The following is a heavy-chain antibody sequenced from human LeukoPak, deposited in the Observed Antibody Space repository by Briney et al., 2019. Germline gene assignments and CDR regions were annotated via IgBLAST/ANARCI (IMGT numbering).Heavy chain of an antibody. CDR2: IYYSGST. J-gene: IGHJ4*02. D-gene: IGHD5-12*01. CDR3: ARLRGYSGYDDDY. Sequence: GSLRLSCAASGFIVSSNYMSWVRQAPGKGLEWIGSIYYSGSTYYNPSLKSRVTISVDTSKNQFSLRLSSVTAADTAVYYCARLRGYSGYDDDYWGQGTLVTVSS. V-gene: IGHV4-39*01. CDR1: GFIVSSNY.